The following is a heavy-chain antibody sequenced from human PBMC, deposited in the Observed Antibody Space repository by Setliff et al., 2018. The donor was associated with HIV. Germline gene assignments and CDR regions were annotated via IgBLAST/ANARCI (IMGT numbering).Heavy chain of an antibody. J-gene: IGHJ4*02. D-gene: IGHD1-26*01. CDR2: IYTSGRT. Sequence: SETLSLTCTVSGGSISSASYYWSWIRQPAGKGLEWIGRIYTSGRTNYNPSLRSRVNMSIDTSTRQFSLNLTSVTAADTAVYYCGRGPHIVGASWAVIDYWGQGSQVTVSS. CDR3: GRGPHIVGASWAVIDY. V-gene: IGHV4-61*02. CDR1: GGSISSASYY.